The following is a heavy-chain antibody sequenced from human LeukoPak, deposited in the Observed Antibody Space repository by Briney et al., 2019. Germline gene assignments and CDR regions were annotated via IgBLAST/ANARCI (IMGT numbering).Heavy chain of an antibody. J-gene: IGHJ4*02. CDR2: MNPNSGNT. V-gene: IGHV1-8*03. CDR1: GGTFTSYD. CDR3: ARVWSGSYGGYFDY. D-gene: IGHD1-26*01. Sequence: GSSVKVSCKASGGTFTSYDINWVRQATGQGLEWMGWMNPNSGNTGYAQKFQGRVTITRNTSISTAYMELSSLRSEDTAVYYCARVWSGSYGGYFDYWGQGTLVTVSS.